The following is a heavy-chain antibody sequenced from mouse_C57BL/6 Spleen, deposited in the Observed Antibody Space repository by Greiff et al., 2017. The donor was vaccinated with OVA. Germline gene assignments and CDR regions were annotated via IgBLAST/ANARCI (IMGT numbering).Heavy chain of an antibody. CDR1: GYTFTDYE. CDR3: TILTTVVATGEY. CDR2: IDPETGGT. D-gene: IGHD1-1*01. J-gene: IGHJ2*01. V-gene: IGHV1-15*01. Sequence: QVQLQQSGAELVRPGASVTLSCKASGYTFTDYEMHWVKQTPVHGLEWIGAIDPETGGTAYNQKFKGKAILTADKSSSTAYMELRSLTSEDSAVYYCTILTTVVATGEYWGQGTTLTVSS.